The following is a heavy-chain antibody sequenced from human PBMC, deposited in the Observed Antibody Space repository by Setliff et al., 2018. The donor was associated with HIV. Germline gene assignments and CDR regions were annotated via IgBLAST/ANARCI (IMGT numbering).Heavy chain of an antibody. J-gene: IGHJ6*03. D-gene: IGHD4-4*01. V-gene: IGHV1-69*13. CDR3: ARAYSNSYYYYYYMDV. Sequence: ASVKVSCKASGGSFSDSAITWVRQAPGQGLEWMGGIIPVFGTANYAQKFQGRVTISADEVTSTAYMELGSLRSEDTAVYYCARAYSNSYYYYYYMDVWGKGTTVTVSS. CDR2: IIPVFGTA. CDR1: GGSFSDSA.